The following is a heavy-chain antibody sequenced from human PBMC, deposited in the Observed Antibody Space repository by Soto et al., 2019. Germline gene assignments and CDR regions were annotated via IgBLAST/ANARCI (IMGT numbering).Heavy chain of an antibody. CDR2: ISGSGTST. D-gene: IGHD4-17*01. V-gene: IGHV3-23*01. J-gene: IGHJ4*02. Sequence: PGRSLRLSCAASGFTFSSYSMSWVRQAPGKGLKWISSISGSGTSTYYADSVKGRFTISRDNSKNTMYLQMNSLRAEDTALYFCAKENTPDYGDYVDYWGQGTLVTVSS. CDR1: GFTFSSYS. CDR3: AKENTPDYGDYVDY.